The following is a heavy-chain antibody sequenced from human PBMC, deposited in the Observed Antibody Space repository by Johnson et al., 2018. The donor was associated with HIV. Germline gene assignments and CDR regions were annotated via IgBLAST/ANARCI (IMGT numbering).Heavy chain of an antibody. V-gene: IGHV3-30-3*01. CDR1: GFTFDDYD. D-gene: IGHD4-17*01. J-gene: IGHJ3*02. Sequence: VQLVESGGGVVRPGGSLRLSCAASGFTFDDYDMSWVRQGPGKGLEWVALISYDGSNKYYADPVKGRFTISRDNSKNTLYRQINSLRAEYTAVYYCATHLDDYGDTLSDDAFDIWGQGTMVTVSS. CDR3: ATHLDDYGDTLSDDAFDI. CDR2: ISYDGSNK.